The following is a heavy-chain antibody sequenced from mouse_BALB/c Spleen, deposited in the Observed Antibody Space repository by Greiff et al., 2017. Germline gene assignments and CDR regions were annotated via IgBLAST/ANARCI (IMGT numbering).Heavy chain of an antibody. Sequence: ESGPGLVKPSQSLSLTCTVTGYSITSDYAWNWIRQFPGNKLEWMGYISYSGSTSYNPSLKSRISITRDTSKNQFFLQLNSVTTEDTATYYCARAYSFDYWGQGTTLTVSS. CDR3: ARAYSFDY. CDR2: ISYSGST. V-gene: IGHV3-2*02. CDR1: GYSITSDYA. D-gene: IGHD2-10*01. J-gene: IGHJ2*01.